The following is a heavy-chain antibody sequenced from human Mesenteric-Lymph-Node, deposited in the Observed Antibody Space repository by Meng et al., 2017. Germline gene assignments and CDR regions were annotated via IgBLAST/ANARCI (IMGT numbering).Heavy chain of an antibody. CDR3: ARVGEGGLDY. Sequence: GESLKISCAASGFTVSSNYMSWVRQAPGKGLEWVSVIYSGGSTYYADSVKGRFTISRDNSKNTLYLQMNSLRAEDTAVYYCARVGEGGLDYWGQGTLVTVSS. D-gene: IGHD3-16*01. CDR2: IYSGGST. J-gene: IGHJ4*02. V-gene: IGHV3-53*01. CDR1: GFTVSSNY.